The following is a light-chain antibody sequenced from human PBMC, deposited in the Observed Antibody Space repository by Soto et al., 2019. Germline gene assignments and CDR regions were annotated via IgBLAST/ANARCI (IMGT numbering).Light chain of an antibody. CDR2: AAS. CDR1: QGIRND. Sequence: AIQMTQSPSSLAASVGDRVTITCRASQGIRNDLGWYQQKPGKAPKLLIYAASSLQSGVPSRFRGSGSGTDFTLTISSLQPEDFATYYCLQDYNYPRTFGQGTKVDIK. CDR3: LQDYNYPRT. J-gene: IGKJ1*01. V-gene: IGKV1-6*01.